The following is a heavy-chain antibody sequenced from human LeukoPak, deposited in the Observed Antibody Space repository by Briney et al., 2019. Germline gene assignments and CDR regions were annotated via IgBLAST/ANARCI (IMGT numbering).Heavy chain of an antibody. CDR2: ISYDGSNK. D-gene: IGHD6-19*01. CDR1: GFTFSSYG. Sequence: GGSLRLSCAPSGFTFSSYGMHWVRQAPGTGLEWVAVISYDGSNKYYADSVKGRFTISRDNSKNTLYLQMNSLRAEDTAVYYCAKDRAGAVAGQYYYGMDVWGQGTTVTVSS. V-gene: IGHV3-30*18. CDR3: AKDRAGAVAGQYYYGMDV. J-gene: IGHJ6*02.